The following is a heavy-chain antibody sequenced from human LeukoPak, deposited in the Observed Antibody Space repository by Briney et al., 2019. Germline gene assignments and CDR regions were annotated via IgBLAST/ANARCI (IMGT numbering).Heavy chain of an antibody. CDR1: GFTFSSYA. CDR3: AKHGYYDFWTGGFDY. V-gene: IGHV3-23*01. CDR2: ISGSGGST. J-gene: IGHJ4*02. Sequence: GGSLRLSCAASGFTFSSYAMSWVRQAPGKGLEWVSAISGSGGSTYYADSVKGRFTISRDNSKNTLYLQMNSLRAEDRAVYYCAKHGYYDFWTGGFDYWGQGTLVTVSS. D-gene: IGHD3-3*01.